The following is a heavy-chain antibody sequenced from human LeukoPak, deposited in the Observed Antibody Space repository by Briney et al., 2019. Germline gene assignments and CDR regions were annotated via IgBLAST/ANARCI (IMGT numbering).Heavy chain of an antibody. CDR3: AAALLGELTGYDY. V-gene: IGHV1-69*05. CDR1: GGTFSSYA. CDR2: IIPIFGTA. D-gene: IGHD3-16*01. J-gene: IGHJ4*02. Sequence: SVKVSCKASGGTFSSYAISWVRQAPGQGLEWMGGIIPIFGTANYAQKFQERVTITRDMSTSTAYMELSSLRSEDTAVYYCAAALLGELTGYDYWGQGTLVTVSS.